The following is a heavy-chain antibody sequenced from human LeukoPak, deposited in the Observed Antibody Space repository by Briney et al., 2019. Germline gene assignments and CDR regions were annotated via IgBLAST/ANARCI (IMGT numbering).Heavy chain of an antibody. CDR2: VYASGNS. CDR3: ARALDNMLTGYAFDI. Sequence: PSETLSLTCTVSGGSISSDAYYWSWIRQTAGKGLEWIGRVYASGNSNSNPSLKSRVTISMDTSKNQFSLRLTSVTAADMAVYYCARALDNMLTGYAFDIWGQGAMVTVSS. V-gene: IGHV4-61*02. CDR1: GGSISSDAYY. J-gene: IGHJ3*02. D-gene: IGHD3-9*01.